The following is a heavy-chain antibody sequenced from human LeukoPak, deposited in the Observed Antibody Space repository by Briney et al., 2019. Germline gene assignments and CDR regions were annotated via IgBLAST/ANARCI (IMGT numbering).Heavy chain of an antibody. D-gene: IGHD6-19*01. CDR1: GFTFSSYG. Sequence: GGSLRLSCAASGFTFSSYGMHWVRQAPGTGLEWVSVIWYDGSKKYYADSVKGRFTTSRDNSKNTVYLHMNSLRVEDTAVYYCARDPRGIAVAGTGDYWGQGTLVTVSS. J-gene: IGHJ4*02. CDR3: ARDPRGIAVAGTGDY. CDR2: IWYDGSKK. V-gene: IGHV3-33*01.